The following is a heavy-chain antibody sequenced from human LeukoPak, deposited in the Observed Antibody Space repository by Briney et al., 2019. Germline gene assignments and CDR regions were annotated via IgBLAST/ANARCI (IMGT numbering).Heavy chain of an antibody. CDR3: AKAYYDSSGYYSAPYFGY. V-gene: IGHV3-74*01. D-gene: IGHD3-22*01. Sequence: SGGSLRLSCEASGFTFSSYWMHWVRQAPGKGLVWVSRINSDASSTSYADSVEGRFSISRDNAKNTLYLQMNSLRAEDTAVYYCAKAYYDSSGYYSAPYFGYWGQGTLVTVSS. J-gene: IGHJ4*02. CDR1: GFTFSSYW. CDR2: INSDASST.